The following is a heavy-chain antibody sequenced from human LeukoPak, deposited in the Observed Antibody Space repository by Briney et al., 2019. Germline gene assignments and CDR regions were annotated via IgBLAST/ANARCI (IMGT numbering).Heavy chain of an antibody. D-gene: IGHD1-14*01. J-gene: IGHJ5*02. CDR3: ARGGTGRFDP. CDR2: ISYDGSNK. Sequence: PGGSLRLSCAASGFTFSSYGMHWVRQAPGKGLEWVAVISYDGSNKYYADSVKGRFTISRDNSKNTLYLQMNSLRAEDTAVYYCARGGTGRFDPWGQGTLVTVSS. V-gene: IGHV3-30*03. CDR1: GFTFSSYG.